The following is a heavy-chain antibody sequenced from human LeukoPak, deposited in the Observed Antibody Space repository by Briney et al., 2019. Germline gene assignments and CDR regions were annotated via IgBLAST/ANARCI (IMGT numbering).Heavy chain of an antibody. J-gene: IGHJ6*03. V-gene: IGHV6-1*01. D-gene: IGHD3-10*01. Sequence: SQTLSLTCAISGDSVSSNSAAWNWIRQSPSRGLEWLGRTYYRSKWYNDYAVSVKSRITINPDTSKNQFSLQLNSVTPEDTAVYYCARDGSITYGSGIFYYYYYMDVWGKGTTVTVSS. CDR1: GDSVSSNSAA. CDR3: ARDGSITYGSGIFYYYYYMDV. CDR2: TYYRSKWYN.